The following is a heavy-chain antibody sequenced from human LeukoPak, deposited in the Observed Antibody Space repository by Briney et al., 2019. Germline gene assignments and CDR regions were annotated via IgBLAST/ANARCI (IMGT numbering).Heavy chain of an antibody. V-gene: IGHV1-2*02. CDR1: GYTFTGYY. CDR2: INPNSGGT. J-gene: IGHJ6*02. Sequence: GASVKVSRKASGYTFTGYYMHWVRQAPGQGLEWMGWINPNSGGTNYAQKFQGRVTMTRDTSISTAYMELSRLRSDDTAVYYCARDLGTHYDFWSGPNYYGMDVWGQGTTVTVSS. D-gene: IGHD3-3*01. CDR3: ARDLGTHYDFWSGPNYYGMDV.